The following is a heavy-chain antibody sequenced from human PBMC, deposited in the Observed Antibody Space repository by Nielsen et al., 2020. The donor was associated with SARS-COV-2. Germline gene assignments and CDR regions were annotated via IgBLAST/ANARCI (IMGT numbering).Heavy chain of an antibody. CDR2: ISSSGSTI. CDR1: GFTFSDYY. D-gene: IGHD6-13*01. J-gene: IGHJ4*02. V-gene: IGHV3-11*01. Sequence: GGSLRLSCAASGFTFSDYYMSWIRQAPGKGLEWVSYISSSGSTIYYADSVKGRFTISRDNAKNSLYLQMNSLRAEDTAVYYCASLAAAGLRDYWGQGTLVTVSS. CDR3: ASLAAAGLRDY.